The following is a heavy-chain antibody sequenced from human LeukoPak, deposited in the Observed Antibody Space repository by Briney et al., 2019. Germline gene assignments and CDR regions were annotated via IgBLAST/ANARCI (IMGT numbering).Heavy chain of an antibody. Sequence: ASVKVSCKASGYTFTGYYMHWVRQAPGQGLEWMGWINPNSGGTNYAQKFQGRVTMTRDTSISTAYMELSRLRSDDTAVYYCARDSGYIVVVPAAPRFDPWGQGTLVTVSS. CDR1: GYTFTGYY. CDR3: ARDSGYIVVVPAAPRFDP. V-gene: IGHV1-2*02. D-gene: IGHD2-2*01. CDR2: INPNSGGT. J-gene: IGHJ5*02.